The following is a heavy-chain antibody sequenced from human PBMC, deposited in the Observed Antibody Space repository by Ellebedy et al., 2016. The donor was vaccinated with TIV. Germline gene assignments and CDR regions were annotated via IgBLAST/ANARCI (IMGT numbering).Heavy chain of an antibody. V-gene: IGHV3-23*01. Sequence: GESLKISCAASGFTFNNFDMTWVRQAPGKGLEWVATVNRAGSATFYADSVKGRFTISRDNSKNTLYLLLNSLSAEDTAVYYCAKSLGNGDYSSVSWGQGILVTVSS. CDR2: VNRAGSAT. CDR3: AKSLGNGDYSSVS. CDR1: GFTFNNFD. D-gene: IGHD4-17*01. J-gene: IGHJ5*02.